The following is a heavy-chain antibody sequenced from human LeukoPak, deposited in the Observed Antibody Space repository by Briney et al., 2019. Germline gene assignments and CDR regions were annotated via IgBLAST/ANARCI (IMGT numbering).Heavy chain of an antibody. V-gene: IGHV3-48*03. CDR2: ISSSGSTI. CDR3: ARLPGIAVAGKGLPDS. D-gene: IGHD6-19*01. CDR1: GFTFSSYE. Sequence: GGSLRLSCAASGFTFSSYEMNWVRQAPGKWLEWVSYISSSGSTIYYADSVKGRFTISRDNAKNSLYLQMDSLRAEDTAVYYCARLPGIAVAGKGLPDSWGQGTLVTVSS. J-gene: IGHJ5*02.